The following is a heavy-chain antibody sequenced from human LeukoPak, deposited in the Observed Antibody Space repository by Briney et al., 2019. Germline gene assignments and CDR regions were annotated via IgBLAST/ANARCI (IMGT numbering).Heavy chain of an antibody. V-gene: IGHV1-69*05. Sequence: SVKVSCKASGGTFISYAISWVRQAPGQGLEWMGGIIPIFGTANYAQKFQGRVTITTDESTSTAYMELSSLRSEDTAVYYCARMTAARFWKEFDYWGQGTLVTVSS. CDR2: IIPIFGTA. CDR3: ARMTAARFWKEFDY. CDR1: GGTFISYA. J-gene: IGHJ4*02. D-gene: IGHD6-6*01.